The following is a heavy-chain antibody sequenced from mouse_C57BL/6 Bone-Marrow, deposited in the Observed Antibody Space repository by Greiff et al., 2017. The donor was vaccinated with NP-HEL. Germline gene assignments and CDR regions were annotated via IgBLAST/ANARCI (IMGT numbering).Heavy chain of an antibody. D-gene: IGHD1-1*01. CDR2: IDPSDSYT. J-gene: IGHJ4*01. Sequence: VQLQQPGAELVKPGASVKLSCKASGYTFTGYWMQWVKQRPGQGLEWIGEIDPSDSYTNYNQKFKGKATLTVDTSSSTAYMQLSSLTSEDSAVYSCARSITTVVAPYAMDYWGQGTSVTVSS. V-gene: IGHV1-50*01. CDR1: GYTFTGYW. CDR3: ARSITTVVAPYAMDY.